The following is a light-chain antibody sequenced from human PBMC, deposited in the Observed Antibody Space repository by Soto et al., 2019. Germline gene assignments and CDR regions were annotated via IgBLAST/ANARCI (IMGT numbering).Light chain of an antibody. CDR1: QSVSSNY. CDR2: SAS. J-gene: IGKJ4*01. Sequence: EIVLTQSPGTLSLSPGERVTLSCRASQSVSSNYLAWYQQKPGQAPRLLIYSASSRATGIPDRFSGSWSGTDFTLTISRLEPEDFAVYYCQQYGDSPLGFGGGTKVEIK. V-gene: IGKV3-20*01. CDR3: QQYGDSPLG.